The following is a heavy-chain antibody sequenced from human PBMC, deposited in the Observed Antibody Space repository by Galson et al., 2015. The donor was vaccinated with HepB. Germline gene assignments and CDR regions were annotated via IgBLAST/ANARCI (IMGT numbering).Heavy chain of an antibody. CDR3: ARVYYYDSSGYDM. J-gene: IGHJ3*02. CDR1: GFIFSSYS. CDR2: ISSSGSTI. Sequence: SLRLSCAASGFIFSSYSMNWVRQAPGKGLEWISYISSSGSTIYYADSVKGRFTISRDNAKNSVYLQMNSLRAEDTAVYYCARVYYYDSSGYDMWGQGTMVTVSS. D-gene: IGHD3-22*01. V-gene: IGHV3-48*04.